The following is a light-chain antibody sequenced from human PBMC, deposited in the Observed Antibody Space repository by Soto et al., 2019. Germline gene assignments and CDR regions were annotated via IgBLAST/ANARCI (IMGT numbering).Light chain of an antibody. CDR2: EVS. J-gene: IGLJ3*02. CDR1: SSDVGGYNY. Sequence: QSVLTQSPSASGTPGQRVSISCTGTSSDVGGYNYVSWYQQHPGKAPKLMIYEVSNRPSGVSNRFSGSKSGNTASLTISGLQAEDEADYYCSSYTSSSTWVFGGGTKLTVL. V-gene: IGLV2-14*01. CDR3: SSYTSSSTWV.